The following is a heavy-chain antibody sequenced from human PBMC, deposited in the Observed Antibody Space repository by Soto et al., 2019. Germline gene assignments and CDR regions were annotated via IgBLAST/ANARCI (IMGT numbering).Heavy chain of an antibody. J-gene: IGHJ6*02. D-gene: IGHD3-9*01. V-gene: IGHV1-18*01. CDR3: TRVKDILTGYPELSYYGMDV. Sequence: ASVKVSCKASGYTFTSYGISWVRQAPGQGLEWMGWISAYNGNTNYAQKLQGRVTMTTDTSTSTVYMELSSLRSEDTAVYYCTRVKDILTGYPELSYYGMDVWGQGTTVTVSS. CDR1: GYTFTSYG. CDR2: ISAYNGNT.